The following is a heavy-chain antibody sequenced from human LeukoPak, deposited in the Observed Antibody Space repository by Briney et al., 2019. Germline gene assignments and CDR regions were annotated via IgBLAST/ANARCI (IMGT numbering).Heavy chain of an antibody. CDR1: GYTFTSYY. CDR2: INPSGGST. CDR3: ARDLGSSSDPAPFDY. Sequence: ASVKVSCKASGYTFTSYYMHWVRQAPGQGLEWMGIINPSGGSTSYAQKFQGRVTMTRDMSTSTVYMELSSLRSEDTAVYYCARDLGSSSDPAPFDYWGQGTLVTVSS. D-gene: IGHD6-6*01. J-gene: IGHJ4*02. V-gene: IGHV1-46*01.